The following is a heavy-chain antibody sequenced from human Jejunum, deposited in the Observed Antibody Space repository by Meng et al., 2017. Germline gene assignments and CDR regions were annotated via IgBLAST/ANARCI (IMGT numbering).Heavy chain of an antibody. CDR3: ASLGLSNIPN. V-gene: IGHV1-69*01. CDR2: IIPVFGAV. Sequence: QVQLVQSGAEVKTPGSSVKVSCKASGGTFNSHAVSWVRQAPGQGLEWMGGIIPVFGAVTYAPKFQGRVTITADDSAYMELSSLRSEDTAVYYCASLGLSNIPNWGQGTLVTVSS. J-gene: IGHJ4*02. D-gene: IGHD3-16*02. CDR1: GGTFNSHA.